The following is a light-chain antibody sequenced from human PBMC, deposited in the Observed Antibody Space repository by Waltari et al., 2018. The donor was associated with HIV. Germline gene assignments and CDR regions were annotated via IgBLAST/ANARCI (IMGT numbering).Light chain of an antibody. J-gene: IGKJ1*01. Sequence: IVMTQSPDSLPLSLGEQATIRCKSSQSLLYRSNNKNYLAWYRQRPGPPPELLIYQASTRESGVPDRFSGSGSGTDFILTITSLQDDDVATYFCQQYYSLPWTFGQGTKVEIK. V-gene: IGKV4-1*01. CDR1: QSLLYRSNNKNY. CDR2: QAS. CDR3: QQYYSLPWT.